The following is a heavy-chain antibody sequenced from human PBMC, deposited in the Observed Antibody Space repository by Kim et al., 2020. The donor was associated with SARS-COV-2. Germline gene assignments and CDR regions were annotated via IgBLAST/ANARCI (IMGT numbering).Heavy chain of an antibody. CDR1: GFTFSRFA. CDR3: VKDVAHCDNSKCYGVGRFEY. D-gene: IGHD2-21*01. V-gene: IGHV3-23*01. J-gene: IGHJ4*02. Sequence: GGSLRLSCVASGFTFSRFAMNWVRQSPGRGLEWVSSITGGGSHTYYADSVEGRFLISRDNSQNTLDLQMNSLRVEDTAIYYCVKDVAHCDNSKCYGVGRFEYWGQGALVAVSS. CDR2: ITGGGSHT.